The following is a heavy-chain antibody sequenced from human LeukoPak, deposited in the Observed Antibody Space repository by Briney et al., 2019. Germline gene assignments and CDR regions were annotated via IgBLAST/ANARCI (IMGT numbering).Heavy chain of an antibody. Sequence: SVKVSCKASGGTFSSYAISWVRQAPGQGLEWMGGIIPIFGTANYAQKFQGRVTITADESTSTAYMELSSLRSEDTAVYYCAREDYGGNLFDYWGQGTLSPSP. CDR3: AREDYGGNLFDY. J-gene: IGHJ4*02. CDR2: IIPIFGTA. D-gene: IGHD4-23*01. V-gene: IGHV1-69*13. CDR1: GGTFSSYA.